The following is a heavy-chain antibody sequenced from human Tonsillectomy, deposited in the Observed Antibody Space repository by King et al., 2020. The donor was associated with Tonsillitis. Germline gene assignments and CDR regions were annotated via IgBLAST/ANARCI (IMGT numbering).Heavy chain of an antibody. V-gene: IGHV4-30-4*01. CDR2: IYSSGST. Sequence: VQLQESGPGPVKPSQTLSLTCTVSGASINSGDYFWTWIRQPPGKGLEWIGYIYSSGSTYYNASLKSRVTISLDTFKNQFSLKLSSVAAADTAVYYCARGTGAIFGVVLISGYAFDIWGLGTMVTVSS. J-gene: IGHJ3*02. CDR3: ARGTGAIFGVVLISGYAFDI. CDR1: GASINSGDYF. D-gene: IGHD3-3*01.